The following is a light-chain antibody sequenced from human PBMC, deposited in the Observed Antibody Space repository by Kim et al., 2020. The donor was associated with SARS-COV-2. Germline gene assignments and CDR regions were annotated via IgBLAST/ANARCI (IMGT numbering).Light chain of an antibody. Sequence: IQMTQSPSSLSASVGDTVTITCQASQDITNQINWYQQKPGKAPKLLIYDATDLEIGVPARFSGSGSGTDFTFTIRSLQPDDIATYYCQHYDLPITFGQGTRLEIK. CDR2: DAT. CDR3: QHYDLPIT. V-gene: IGKV1-33*01. J-gene: IGKJ5*01. CDR1: QDITNQ.